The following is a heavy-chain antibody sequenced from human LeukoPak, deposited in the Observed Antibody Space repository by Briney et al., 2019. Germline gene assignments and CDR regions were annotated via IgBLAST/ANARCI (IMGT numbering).Heavy chain of an antibody. D-gene: IGHD5-18*01. CDR3: TSPGYSYVDY. CDR2: IRSKANSYAT. CDR1: GFTFSGSA. Sequence: PGGSLRLSCAASGFTFSGSAMHWVRQASGKGLEWVGRIRSKANSYATAYAASVKGRFTISRDDPKNTAYLQMNSLKTEDTAVYYCTSPGYSYVDYWGQGTLVTVSS. V-gene: IGHV3-73*01. J-gene: IGHJ4*02.